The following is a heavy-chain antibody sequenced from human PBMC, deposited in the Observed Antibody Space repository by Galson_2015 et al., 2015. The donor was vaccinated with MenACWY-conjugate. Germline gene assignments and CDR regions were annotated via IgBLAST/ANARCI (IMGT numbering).Heavy chain of an antibody. Sequence: SLRLSCAASGFTFSDHYMDWVRQAPGKGLEWVGRTRNKANSYTTEYAASVKGRFTISRDDSKNSLYLQMNSLKTEDTAVYYCAREDSGDSSGYYEWWAFDIWGQGTMVTVSS. J-gene: IGHJ3*02. V-gene: IGHV3-72*01. CDR3: AREDSGDSSGYYEWWAFDI. D-gene: IGHD3-22*01. CDR2: TRNKANSYTT. CDR1: GFTFSDHY.